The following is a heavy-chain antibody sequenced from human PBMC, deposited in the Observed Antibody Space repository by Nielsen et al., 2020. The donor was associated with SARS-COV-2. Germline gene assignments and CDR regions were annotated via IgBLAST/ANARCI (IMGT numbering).Heavy chain of an antibody. CDR1: GFTFSSYA. D-gene: IGHD1-26*01. J-gene: IGHJ6*02. CDR2: ISYDGSNK. V-gene: IGHV3-30-3*01. Sequence: GGSLRLSCAASGFTFSSYAMHWVRQAPGKGLEWVAVISYDGSNKYYADSVKGRFTISRDNSKNTLYLQMNSLRAEDTAVYYCARGSLEEGYYYYYYGMDVWGQGTTVTVSS. CDR3: ARGSLEEGYYYYYYGMDV.